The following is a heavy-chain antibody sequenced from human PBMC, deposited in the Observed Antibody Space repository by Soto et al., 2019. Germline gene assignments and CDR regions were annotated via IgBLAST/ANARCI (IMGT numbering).Heavy chain of an antibody. CDR2: IIPIFGTA. CDR1: GGTFSSYA. Sequence: GSSVKVSCKASGGTFSSYAISWMRPAPGQGLEWMGGIIPIFGTANYAQKFQGRVTITADKSTSTAYMELSSLRSEDTAVYYCASLRKWLVGFAYWGQGTQVTVSS. V-gene: IGHV1-69*06. D-gene: IGHD6-19*01. J-gene: IGHJ4*01. CDR3: ASLRKWLVGFAY.